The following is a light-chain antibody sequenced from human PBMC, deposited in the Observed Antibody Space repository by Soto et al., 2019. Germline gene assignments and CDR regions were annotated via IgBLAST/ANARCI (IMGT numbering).Light chain of an antibody. Sequence: EIVMTQSPATLSVSLGERATLSCRASQSVNSNYLAWYQQKPDQAPRLLIYGISKRATDIPDRFSGSGSGTEFTLTISSLQPEDFASYYCQQHVQWPITFGQGTRLEIK. J-gene: IGKJ5*01. V-gene: IGKV3D-15*01. CDR1: QSVNSN. CDR2: GIS. CDR3: QQHVQWPIT.